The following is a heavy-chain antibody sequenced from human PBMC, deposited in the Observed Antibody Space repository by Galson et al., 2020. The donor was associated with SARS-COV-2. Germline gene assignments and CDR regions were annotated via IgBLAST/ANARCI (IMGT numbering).Heavy chain of an antibody. J-gene: IGHJ2*01. V-gene: IGHV4-61*02. Sequence: SETLSLTCTVSGASIKSGRYHWSWVRQPAGKGLESIGRIYTSGNTNYNPSLKSRVTISLDTSKNQFSLNLSSVTAADTAVYYCARPSSSGYYSIWYFDLWGRGTLVTVSS. CDR2: IYTSGNT. D-gene: IGHD3-22*01. CDR3: ARPSSSGYYSIWYFDL. CDR1: GASIKSGRYH.